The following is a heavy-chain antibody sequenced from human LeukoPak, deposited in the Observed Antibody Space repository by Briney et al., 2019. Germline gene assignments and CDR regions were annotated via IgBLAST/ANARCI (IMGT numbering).Heavy chain of an antibody. J-gene: IGHJ4*02. CDR3: ARRGWLQGTHGGYYFDY. D-gene: IGHD5-24*01. CDR1: GYTFTSYY. CDR2: INPSGGST. Sequence: ASVKVSCKASGYTFTSYYMHWVRQAPGQGLEWMGIINPSGGSTSYAQKFQGRVTMTRDTSTSTVYMELSSLRSEDTAVYYCARRGWLQGTHGGYYFDYWGQGTLVTVSS. V-gene: IGHV1-46*01.